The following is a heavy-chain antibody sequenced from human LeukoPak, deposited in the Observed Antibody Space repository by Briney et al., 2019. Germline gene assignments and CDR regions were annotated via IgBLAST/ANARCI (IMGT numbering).Heavy chain of an antibody. CDR2: IYYSGST. CDR3: AREGARWEPSFSAFDI. J-gene: IGHJ3*02. D-gene: IGHD1-26*01. V-gene: IGHV4-59*01. Sequence: SSQTLSLTCTVSGGSISGYYWSWIRQPPGKGLEWIGYIYYSGSTSYNPALKSRVTISVDTSKNQFSLKLSSVTAADTAVYYCAREGARWEPSFSAFDIWGQGTMVTVSS. CDR1: GGSISGYY.